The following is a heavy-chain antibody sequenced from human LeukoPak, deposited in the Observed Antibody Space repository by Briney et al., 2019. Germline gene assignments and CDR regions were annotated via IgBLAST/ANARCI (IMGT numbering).Heavy chain of an antibody. CDR3: GSGSYPGWFDP. CDR2: SYYSGST. D-gene: IGHD3-10*01. Sequence: PSETLSLTCTVSGVSISSYYWSWIRQPPGKGLEWIGYSYYSGSTNYNPSLKSRVTISVDTSKNQFSLKLSSVTAADTAVYYCGSGSYPGWFDPWGQGTLVTVSS. J-gene: IGHJ5*02. CDR1: GVSISSYY. V-gene: IGHV4-59*01.